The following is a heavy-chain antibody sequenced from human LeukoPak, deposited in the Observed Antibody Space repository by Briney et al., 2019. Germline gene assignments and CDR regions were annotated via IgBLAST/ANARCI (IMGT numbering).Heavy chain of an antibody. CDR1: GGSLSSYY. D-gene: IGHD3-10*01. V-gene: IGHV4-59*01. CDR2: IYYSGST. J-gene: IGHJ4*02. Sequence: SETLSLTCTASGGSLSSYYWSWIRQPPGKGLEWIGYIYYSGSTNYNPSLKSRVTISVDTSKNQFSLKLSSVTAADTAVYYCARALYGSGSYYLDYWGQGTLVTVSS. CDR3: ARALYGSGSYYLDY.